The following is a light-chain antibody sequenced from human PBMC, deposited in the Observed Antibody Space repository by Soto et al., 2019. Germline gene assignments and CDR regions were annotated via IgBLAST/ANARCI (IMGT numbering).Light chain of an antibody. CDR3: QQRSNWPLT. V-gene: IGKV3-11*01. CDR2: DAS. Sequence: EIVWTQSPATLSLSPGERATLSSRASQSVSSYLAWYQQKPGQAPRLLIYDASNRATGIPARFSGSGSGTDFTLTISSLEPEDFAVYYCQQRSNWPLTFGGGTKVEIK. J-gene: IGKJ4*01. CDR1: QSVSSY.